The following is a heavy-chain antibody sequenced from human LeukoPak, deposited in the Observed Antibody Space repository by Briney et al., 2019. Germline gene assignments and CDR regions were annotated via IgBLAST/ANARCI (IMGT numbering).Heavy chain of an antibody. V-gene: IGHV5-51*01. CDR3: ARLRSGPGHYYYYGMDV. CDR1: GYSFTSYW. Sequence: GESLKISCKGSGYSFTSYWIGWVRQMPGKGLEWMGIIYPGDSDTRYSPSFQGQVTISADKSISTAYLRWSSLKASDTAMYYCARLRSGPGHYYYYGMDVWGQGTTVTVSS. CDR2: IYPGDSDT. J-gene: IGHJ6*02. D-gene: IGHD3-10*01.